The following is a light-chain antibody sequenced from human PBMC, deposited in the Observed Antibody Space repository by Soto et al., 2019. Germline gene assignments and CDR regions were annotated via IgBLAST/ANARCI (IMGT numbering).Light chain of an antibody. CDR3: QHYNRYSAT. V-gene: IGKV1-5*03. Sequence: DIQMTQSPSTLSGSVGDRVTITCRASQTISSWLAWYQQKPGKAPKLLIYKASTLKSGVPSRFSGSGSGTEFTLTINSLQPDDFATYYCQHYNRYSATFGQGTKVDI. CDR2: KAS. J-gene: IGKJ1*01. CDR1: QTISSW.